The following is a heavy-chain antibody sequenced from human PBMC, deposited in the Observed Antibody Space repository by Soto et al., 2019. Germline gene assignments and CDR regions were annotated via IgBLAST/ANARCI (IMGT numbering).Heavy chain of an antibody. CDR2: IYYSGST. CDR1: GGSISSGSYY. CDR3: ARAQGSGFLVS. V-gene: IGHV4-30-4*08. Sequence: PSETLSLTCTVSGGSISSGSYYWDWIRQPPGKCLEWIGYIYYSGSTYYNPSLKSRVTISLDTSKNQFSLKLSSLTAADTAVYYCARAQGSGFLVSWGQGTLVTVSS. D-gene: IGHD3-10*01. J-gene: IGHJ4*02.